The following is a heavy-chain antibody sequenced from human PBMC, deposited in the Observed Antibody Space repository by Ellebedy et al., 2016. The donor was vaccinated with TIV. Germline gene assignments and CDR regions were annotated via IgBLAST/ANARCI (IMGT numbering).Heavy chain of an antibody. CDR2: ISYDGSNK. J-gene: IGHJ4*02. CDR3: ARAIGASECR. D-gene: IGHD1-26*01. Sequence: GESLKISXAASRLTFSGYAMHWVRQAPGKGLESVAVISYDGSNKHYADSVKGRFTISRDNAKNSLYLQMNSLRAEDTAVYYCARAIGASECRWGQGTLVTVSS. V-gene: IGHV3-30-3*01. CDR1: RLTFSGYA.